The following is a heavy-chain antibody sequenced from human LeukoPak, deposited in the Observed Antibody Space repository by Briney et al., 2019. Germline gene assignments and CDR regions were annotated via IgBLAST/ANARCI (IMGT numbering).Heavy chain of an antibody. CDR3: ARSEQPSPYGMDV. D-gene: IGHD1-14*01. Sequence: GGFLRLSCAASGFTFSTYTMNWVRQAPGKGLEWVSSISTSSTYIYYADSVKGRFTISRDNAKNSLYLQMNSLRADDTAVYYCARSEQPSPYGMDVWGQGTTVTVSS. J-gene: IGHJ6*02. CDR1: GFTFSTYT. V-gene: IGHV3-21*01. CDR2: ISTSSTYI.